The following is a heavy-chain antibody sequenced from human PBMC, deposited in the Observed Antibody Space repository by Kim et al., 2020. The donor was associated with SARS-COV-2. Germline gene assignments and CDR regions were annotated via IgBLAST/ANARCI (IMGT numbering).Heavy chain of an antibody. Sequence: SETLSLTCAVSGGSISSTNWWSWVRQPPGKGLEWIGEIYHSGSTNYNPSLKSRVTISLDKSKNQFSLSLSSVTAADTAVYYCARDAGGGSIVGATTDYYFDYWGQGTLVTVSS. CDR2: IYHSGST. CDR1: GGSISSTNW. CDR3: ARDAGGGSIVGATTDYYFDY. J-gene: IGHJ4*02. V-gene: IGHV4-4*02. D-gene: IGHD1-26*01.